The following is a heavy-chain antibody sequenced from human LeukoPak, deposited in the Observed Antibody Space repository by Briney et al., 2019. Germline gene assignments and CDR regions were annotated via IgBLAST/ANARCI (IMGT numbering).Heavy chain of an antibody. Sequence: ASVKVSCKASGYTFTSYGISWVRQAPAPGLEWMGWISAYNGNTNYAQKLQGRVSMTTDTSTSTAYMELRSLRSDDTAVYYCARDWSVGGELLFGEFDYRGQGTLVTVSS. J-gene: IGHJ4*02. CDR1: GYTFTSYG. D-gene: IGHD1-26*01. CDR3: ARDWSVGGELLFGEFDY. CDR2: ISAYNGNT. V-gene: IGHV1-18*01.